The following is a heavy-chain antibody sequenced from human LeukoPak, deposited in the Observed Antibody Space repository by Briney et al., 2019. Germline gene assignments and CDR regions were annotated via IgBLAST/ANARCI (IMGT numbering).Heavy chain of an antibody. D-gene: IGHD3-3*01. J-gene: IGHJ4*02. V-gene: IGHV3-30*02. Sequence: PGGSLRLSCAASGFTFSSYGMHWVRQAPGKGLEWVAFIRYDGSNKYYADSVKGRFTISRDNSKNTLYLQMNSLRAEDTAVYYRAKDYDFWSGYNYPPGYWGQGTLVTVSS. CDR3: AKDYDFWSGYNYPPGY. CDR1: GFTFSSYG. CDR2: IRYDGSNK.